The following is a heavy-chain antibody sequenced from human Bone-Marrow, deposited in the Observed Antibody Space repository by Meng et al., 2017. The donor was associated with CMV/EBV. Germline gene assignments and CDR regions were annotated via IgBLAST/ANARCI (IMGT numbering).Heavy chain of an antibody. CDR1: GFTFDDYA. D-gene: IGHD6-19*01. CDR2: ISWNSGSI. J-gene: IGHJ6*02. CDR3: ARVNSSGSGWYNYYYYYGMDV. Sequence: SLKISCAASGFTFDDYAMHWVRQAPGKGLEWVSGISWNSGSIGYADSGKGRFTISRDNAKNSLYLQMNSLKAEDTAVYYCARVNSSGSGWYNYYYYYGMDVWGQGTPVTVSS. V-gene: IGHV3-9*01.